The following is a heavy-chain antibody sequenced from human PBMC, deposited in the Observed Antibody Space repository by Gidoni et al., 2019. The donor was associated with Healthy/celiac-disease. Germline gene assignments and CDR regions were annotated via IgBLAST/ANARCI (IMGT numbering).Heavy chain of an antibody. CDR1: GYTLPELS. Sequence: QVQLVQSGAEVKKPGASEKVSCKVSGYTLPELSMHWVRQAPGKGLEWMGGFDPEDGETIYAQKFQGRVTMTEDTSTDTAYMELSSLRSEDTAVYYCATVGGYSSLKRGDFDYWGQGTLVTVSS. J-gene: IGHJ4*02. CDR3: ATVGGYSSLKRGDFDY. CDR2: FDPEDGET. D-gene: IGHD6-6*01. V-gene: IGHV1-24*01.